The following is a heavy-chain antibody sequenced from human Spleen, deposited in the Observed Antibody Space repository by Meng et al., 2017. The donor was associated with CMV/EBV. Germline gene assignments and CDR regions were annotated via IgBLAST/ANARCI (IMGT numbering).Heavy chain of an antibody. J-gene: IGHJ4*02. Sequence: GSLRLSCTVSGDSISSSNYYWGWIRQPPGKGLEWIGEVNPGGNTNYNPSLKSRVTMSIDTSKNQFSLNLSSLTAAETAVYYCARGRYGGSTFDHWGQGALVTVSS. CDR3: ARGRYGGSTFDH. V-gene: IGHV4-39*07. CDR2: VNPGGNT. D-gene: IGHD2-2*01. CDR1: GDSISSSNYY.